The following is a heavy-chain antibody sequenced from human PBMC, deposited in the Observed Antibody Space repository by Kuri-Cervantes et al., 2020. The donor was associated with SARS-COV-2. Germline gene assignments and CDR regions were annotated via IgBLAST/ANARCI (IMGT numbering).Heavy chain of an antibody. CDR2: ISAYNGNT. Sequence: ASVKVSCKASGYTFTSYGISWVRQAPRQGLEWMGWISAYNGNTNYAQKLQGRVTMTTDTSTSTAYMELRSLRSDDTAVYYCARDGGIAAATSEGALDIWGQGTMVTVSS. D-gene: IGHD6-13*01. V-gene: IGHV1-18*01. J-gene: IGHJ3*02. CDR1: GYTFTSYG. CDR3: ARDGGIAAATSEGALDI.